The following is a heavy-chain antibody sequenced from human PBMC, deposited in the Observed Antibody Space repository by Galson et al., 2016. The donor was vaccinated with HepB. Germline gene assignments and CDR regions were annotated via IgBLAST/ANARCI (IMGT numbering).Heavy chain of an antibody. D-gene: IGHD1-26*01. J-gene: IGHJ5*02. CDR3: ASGRGNAPDWFDP. CDR1: GGSIGPYY. V-gene: IGHV4-59*01. CDR2: ISHSGSA. Sequence: ETLSLTCTVSGGSIGPYYWSWIRQPPGQGPEWIGYISHSGSATYNPSLKSRVTLFMDTSKNQLSLQLNSVTASDAAVYYCASGRGNAPDWFDPWGPGTLVTVSS.